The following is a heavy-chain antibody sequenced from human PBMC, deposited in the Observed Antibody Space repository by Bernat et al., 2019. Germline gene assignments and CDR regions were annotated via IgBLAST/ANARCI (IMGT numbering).Heavy chain of an antibody. Sequence: EVQLVESGGGLVKPGGSLRLSCAASGFTFSSYSMNWVRQAPGKGLEWVSSISSSSYIYYADSVKGRFTISRDNAKNSLYLQMNSLRAEDTAVYYCARAYTICGVVPYWYWGQGTLVTVSS. J-gene: IGHJ4*02. CDR2: ISSSSYI. CDR1: GFTFSSYS. CDR3: ARAYTICGVVPYWY. D-gene: IGHD3-3*01. V-gene: IGHV3-21*01.